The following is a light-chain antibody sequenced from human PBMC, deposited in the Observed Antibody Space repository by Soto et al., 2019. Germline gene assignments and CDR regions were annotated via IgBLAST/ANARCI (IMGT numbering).Light chain of an antibody. J-gene: IGLJ1*01. Sequence: QSVLTQPASVSGSPGQSITISCTGTSSDVGSHNLVSWYQEHPDKAPKLMIYEVSKRPSGVSNRFSGSKSGNSASLTISGLQAEDEADYYCCSYAGTLTFDVFGTGTKLTVL. CDR3: CSYAGTLTFDV. V-gene: IGLV2-23*02. CDR1: SSDVGSHNL. CDR2: EVS.